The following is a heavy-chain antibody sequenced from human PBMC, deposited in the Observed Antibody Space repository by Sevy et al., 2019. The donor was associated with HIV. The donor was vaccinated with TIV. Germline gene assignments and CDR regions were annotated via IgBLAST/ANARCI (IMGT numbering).Heavy chain of an antibody. Sequence: SETLSLTCSVSGGSISRNSYDRGWIRQPPGKGLEWIGSIFNSGNTYYATSLRSRVTISVDTSKNQFSLNLSSVTDADTAVYYCARHGGLVDRGFDFWGQGTLVTVSS. D-gene: IGHD2-21*01. V-gene: IGHV4-39*01. J-gene: IGHJ4*02. CDR3: ARHGGLVDRGFDF. CDR2: IFNSGNT. CDR1: GGSISRNSYD.